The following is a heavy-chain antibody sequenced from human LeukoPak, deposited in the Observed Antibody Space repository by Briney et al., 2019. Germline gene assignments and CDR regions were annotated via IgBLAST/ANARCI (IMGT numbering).Heavy chain of an antibody. CDR3: ARLTLPATSVYYYYGMDV. Sequence: ASVKVSCKASGGTFSSYAISWVRQAPGQGLEWMGRILPIFGIANYAQKFQGRVTITADKSTSTAYMELSSLRSEDTAVYYCARLTLPATSVYYYYGMDVWGQGTTVTVSS. J-gene: IGHJ6*02. CDR1: GGTFSSYA. V-gene: IGHV1-69*04. D-gene: IGHD2-2*01. CDR2: ILPIFGIA.